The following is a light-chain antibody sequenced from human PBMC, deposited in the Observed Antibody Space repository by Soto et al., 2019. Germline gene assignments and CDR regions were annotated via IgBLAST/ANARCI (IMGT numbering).Light chain of an antibody. J-gene: IGKJ5*01. CDR2: DTS. CDR3: QQYNKWPIT. CDR1: QSVSIH. Sequence: EIVLTQYTGTLSLSPGERATLSCRASQSVSIHLAWYQQKPGQAPRLLIYDTSTRATGIPARFSGSGSGTEFTLTISSLQSEDFAVYYCQQYNKWPITFGQGTRLEI. V-gene: IGKV3-15*01.